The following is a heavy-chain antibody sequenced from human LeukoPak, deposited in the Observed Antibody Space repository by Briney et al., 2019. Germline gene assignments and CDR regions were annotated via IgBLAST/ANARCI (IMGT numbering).Heavy chain of an antibody. Sequence: SETLSLSCTVSGGSLNSYYWNWIRQSPGKGLEWIGYVFYTGSTNYNPSLMSRVTISADTSKNLFSLKLKSVTAADTAIYYCAKGGHSSGWLNWFDPWGQGALVIVSS. J-gene: IGHJ5*02. CDR1: GGSLNSYY. D-gene: IGHD6-19*01. CDR3: AKGGHSSGWLNWFDP. V-gene: IGHV4-59*01. CDR2: VFYTGST.